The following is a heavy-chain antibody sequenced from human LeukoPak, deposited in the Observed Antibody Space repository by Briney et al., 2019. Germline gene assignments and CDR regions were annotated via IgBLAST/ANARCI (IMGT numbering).Heavy chain of an antibody. CDR2: INHSGST. CDR3: ARGGLSAPFDY. Sequence: TSETLSLTCAVYGGSFSGYYWSWIRQPPGKGLEWIGEINHSGSTNYNPSLMSRVTISLDTSKNHFSLNLSSVTAADTAVYYCARGGLSAPFDYWGQGTLVTVSS. CDR1: GGSFSGYY. V-gene: IGHV4-34*01. J-gene: IGHJ4*02. D-gene: IGHD3-16*01.